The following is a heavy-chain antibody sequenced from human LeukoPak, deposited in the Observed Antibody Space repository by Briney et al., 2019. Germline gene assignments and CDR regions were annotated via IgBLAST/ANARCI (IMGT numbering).Heavy chain of an antibody. V-gene: IGHV1-2*02. CDR3: ARDLGYCSSTSCYRGDYFGY. D-gene: IGHD2-2*02. J-gene: IGHJ4*02. Sequence: ASVKVSCKASGYTFTGYYMHWVRQAPRQGLEWMGWINPNSGGTNYAQKFQGRVTMTRDTSISTAYMELSRLRSDDTAVYYCARDLGYCSSTSCYRGDYFGYWGQGTLVTVSS. CDR1: GYTFTGYY. CDR2: INPNSGGT.